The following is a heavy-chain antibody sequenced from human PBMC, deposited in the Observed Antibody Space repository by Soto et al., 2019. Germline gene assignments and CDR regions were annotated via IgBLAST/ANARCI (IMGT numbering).Heavy chain of an antibody. J-gene: IGHJ4*02. CDR1: GFTFSSYA. Sequence: GGSLRLSCAASGFTFSSYALNWVRQAPGKGLEWVSMISGSGGTTYYADSVKGRFTISRDNSNSTLYLQMNGLRAEDTAVYYCAKSPYSSTWFDFWGQGTLVTVSS. CDR2: ISGSGGTT. CDR3: AKSPYSSTWFDF. V-gene: IGHV3-23*01. D-gene: IGHD2-2*01.